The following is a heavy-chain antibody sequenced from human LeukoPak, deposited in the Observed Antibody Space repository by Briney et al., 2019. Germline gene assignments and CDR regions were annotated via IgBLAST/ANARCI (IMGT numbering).Heavy chain of an antibody. Sequence: SQTLSLTCAISGDSVSSNSAAWNWIRQSPSRGLEWLGRTYYRSKWYNDYAVSVKSRITINPDTSKNQLSLKLNSVTAADTAVYYCARGHESIKMFGEVIKSRTRWFDPWGQGTLVTVSS. V-gene: IGHV6-1*01. D-gene: IGHD3-3*01. CDR1: GDSVSSNSAA. CDR3: ARGHESIKMFGEVIKSRTRWFDP. CDR2: TYYRSKWYN. J-gene: IGHJ5*02.